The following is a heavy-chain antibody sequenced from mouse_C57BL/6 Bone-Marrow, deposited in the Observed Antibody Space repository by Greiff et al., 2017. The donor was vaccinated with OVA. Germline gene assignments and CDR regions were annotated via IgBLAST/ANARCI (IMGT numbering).Heavy chain of an antibody. V-gene: IGHV1-47*01. Sequence: QVQLKESGAELVKPGASVKMSCKASGYTFTTYPIEWMKQNHGKSLEWIGNFHPYNDDTKYNEKFKGKATLTVEKSSSTVYLELSRLTSDDSAVYYCARGGNDYYGKERVYAMDYWGQGTSVTVSS. CDR3: ARGGNDYYGKERVYAMDY. J-gene: IGHJ4*01. CDR2: FHPYNDDT. D-gene: IGHD1-1*01. CDR1: GYTFTTYP.